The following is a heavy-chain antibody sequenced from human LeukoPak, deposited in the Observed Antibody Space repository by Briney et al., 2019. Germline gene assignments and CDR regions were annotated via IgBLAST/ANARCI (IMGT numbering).Heavy chain of an antibody. V-gene: IGHV1-18*01. CDR1: GYTFSSYG. D-gene: IGHD2-15*01. J-gene: IGHJ3*02. Sequence: ASVKVSCKASGYTFSSYGISWVRQAPGQGLEWMGWISADNGNTNYVQKFQGRVTMTRDTSISTAYMELSRLRSDDTAVYYCARVWCSGGSCYSSRGAFDIWGQGTMVTVSS. CDR2: ISADNGNT. CDR3: ARVWCSGGSCYSSRGAFDI.